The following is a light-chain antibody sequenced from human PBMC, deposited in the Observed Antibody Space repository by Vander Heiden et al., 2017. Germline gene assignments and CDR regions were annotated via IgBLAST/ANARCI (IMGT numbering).Light chain of an antibody. CDR1: QSVSSSY. CDR3: HQYGSAPRR. Sequence: EVVLTQSPGTLSLFPGERATLSCRASQSVSSSYLAWYQHKPGQAPRLLIFATYSRATGIPDRFSGSGSGTDFTLTISRLEPEDSALYFCHQYGSAPRRFGQGTKVEI. CDR2: ATY. V-gene: IGKV3-20*01. J-gene: IGKJ1*01.